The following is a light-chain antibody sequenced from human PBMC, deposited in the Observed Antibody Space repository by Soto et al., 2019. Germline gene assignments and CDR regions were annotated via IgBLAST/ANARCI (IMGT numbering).Light chain of an antibody. CDR2: EVS. CDR1: SSDVGGYNY. V-gene: IGLV2-8*01. J-gene: IGLJ2*01. Sequence: QSALTQPPSASGSPGQSVTISCTGSSSDVGGYNYVSWYQQHPGKAPKLMIYEVSKRPSGVPDRLSGSKSGNTASLTVSGHQAEDEADSYCSSYGGSNTVVFGGGTKLTV. CDR3: SSYGGSNTVV.